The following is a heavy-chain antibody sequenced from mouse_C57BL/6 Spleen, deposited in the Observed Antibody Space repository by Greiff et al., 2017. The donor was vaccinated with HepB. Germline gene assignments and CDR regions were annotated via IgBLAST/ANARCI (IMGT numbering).Heavy chain of an antibody. Sequence: EVMLVESGGGLVKPGGSLKLSCAASGFTFSSYAMSWVRQTPEKRLEWVATISDGGSYTYYPDNVKGRFTISRDNAKNNLYLQMSHLKSEDTAMYYCARDREITSVVETWFAYWGQGTLVTVSA. CDR3: ARDREITSVVETWFAY. J-gene: IGHJ3*01. CDR2: ISDGGSYT. D-gene: IGHD1-1*01. V-gene: IGHV5-4*01. CDR1: GFTFSSYA.